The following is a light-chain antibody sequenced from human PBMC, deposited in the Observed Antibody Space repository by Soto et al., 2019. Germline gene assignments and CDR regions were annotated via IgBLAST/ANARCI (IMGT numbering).Light chain of an antibody. V-gene: IGKV4-1*01. Sequence: DIVVTQSPDSLPVSLGERATINCKSSQSVLSSSNDKNYLAWYRQKPGQPPKLLIYWASTRESGVPDRFSGSGSGTDFPLTITRLQAEDVAVYYCQQYYNSPYTFGKGNKLEIK. CDR2: WAS. J-gene: IGKJ2*01. CDR1: QSVLSSSNDKNY. CDR3: QQYYNSPYT.